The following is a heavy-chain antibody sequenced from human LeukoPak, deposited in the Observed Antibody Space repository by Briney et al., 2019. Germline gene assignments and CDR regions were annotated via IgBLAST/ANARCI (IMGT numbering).Heavy chain of an antibody. V-gene: IGHV4-59*01. CDR3: ARGAPGLFQH. D-gene: IGHD4/OR15-4a*01. Sequence: PSETLSLTCTVSGGSMTNYYWTWIRQSPGKGLEWIGHTYYSGNTNYNPSLKSRVTISIDTSKNQFSLKLSSVTAADTAVYYCARGAPGLFQHWGQGTLVTVSS. CDR1: GGSMTNYY. J-gene: IGHJ1*01. CDR2: TYYSGNT.